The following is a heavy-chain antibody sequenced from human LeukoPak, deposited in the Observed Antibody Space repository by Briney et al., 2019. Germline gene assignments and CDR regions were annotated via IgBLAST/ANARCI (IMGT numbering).Heavy chain of an antibody. V-gene: IGHV3-21*01. CDR2: ISSSGSSI. D-gene: IGHD4-23*01. Sequence: GGSLRLSCGASGFIVSSYSMNWVRQAPGKGLEWVSSISSSGSSIYYADSVKGRFTISRDDSKNTLYLQMNSLRPEDTAIYYCARDRGKDYFDSWGQGTQVTVSS. CDR1: GFIVSSYS. CDR3: ARDRGKDYFDS. J-gene: IGHJ4*02.